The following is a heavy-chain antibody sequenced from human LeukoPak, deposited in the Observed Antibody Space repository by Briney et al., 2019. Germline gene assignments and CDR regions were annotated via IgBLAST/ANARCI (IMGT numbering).Heavy chain of an antibody. Sequence: ASVKVSCKASGYTFTNYYTHWVRQAPGQGLEWMGTINPSGDRTSYVQKFQGRVTMTRDTSTSTVYMELSSLRSEDTTVYYCARVPATMNWFDPWGQGTLVTVSS. J-gene: IGHJ5*02. CDR1: GYTFTNYY. V-gene: IGHV1-46*01. CDR3: ARVPATMNWFDP. CDR2: INPSGDRT.